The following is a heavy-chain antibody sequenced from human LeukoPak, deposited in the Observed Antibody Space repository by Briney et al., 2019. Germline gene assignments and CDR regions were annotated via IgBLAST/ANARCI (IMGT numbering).Heavy chain of an antibody. D-gene: IGHD1-14*01. J-gene: IGHJ4*02. CDR2: IGGDGIA. Sequence: GGSLRLSCVASGFTFTDHPMNWVRQAPGKGLEWISYIGGDGIAFYADSVKGRFTASKDDARKSMYLQMNSLRVEDTAVYHCVRQPDSARYGFDYWGRGTQVTVSS. CDR1: GFTFTDHP. V-gene: IGHV3-69-1*01. CDR3: VRQPDSARYGFDY.